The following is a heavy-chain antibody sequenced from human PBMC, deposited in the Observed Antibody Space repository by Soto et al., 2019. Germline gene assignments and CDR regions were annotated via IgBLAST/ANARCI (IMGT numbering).Heavy chain of an antibody. Sequence: QVQLVQSGAEVKKPGASVKVSCKASGYTFTSYYMHWVRQAPGQGLEWMGIINPSGGSTSYAQKFQSRFTMTRDTSTSTVYMKLSSLRSEDTAVYYCARDRRAGYCSSTSCGRGYYFDYWGQGTLVTVSS. V-gene: IGHV1-46*01. CDR2: INPSGGST. D-gene: IGHD2-2*01. J-gene: IGHJ4*02. CDR1: GYTFTSYY. CDR3: ARDRRAGYCSSTSCGRGYYFDY.